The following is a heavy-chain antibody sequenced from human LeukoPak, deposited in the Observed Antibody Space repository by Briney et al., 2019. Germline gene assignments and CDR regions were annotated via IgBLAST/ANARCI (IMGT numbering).Heavy chain of an antibody. CDR2: ISGSGGST. J-gene: IGHJ5*02. CDR3: AKIFPPRGKNPFDP. D-gene: IGHD3-3*01. CDR1: GFTVSSNY. V-gene: IGHV3-23*01. Sequence: PGGSLRLSCAASGFTVSSNYMSWVRQAPGKGLEWVSAISGSGGSTYYADSVKGRFTISRDNSKNTLYLQMNSLRAEDTAVYYCAKIFPPRGKNPFDPWGQGTLVTVSS.